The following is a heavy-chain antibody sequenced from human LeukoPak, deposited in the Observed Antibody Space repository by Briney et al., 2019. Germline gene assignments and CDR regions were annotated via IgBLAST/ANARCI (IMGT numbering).Heavy chain of an antibody. V-gene: IGHV3-53*01. CDR1: GFSVRTAY. CDR2: LYTGGGT. CDR3: TRSGYRHPYHFDS. D-gene: IGHD3-22*01. J-gene: IGHJ4*02. Sequence: PGGSLRLSRAASGFSVRTAYMSWVRQAPGKGLEWVSVLYTGGGTDHADFVKGRFTISRDNSKNTLSLQMNSLRVEDTAIYYCTRSGYRHPYHFDSWGQGTLVTVSS.